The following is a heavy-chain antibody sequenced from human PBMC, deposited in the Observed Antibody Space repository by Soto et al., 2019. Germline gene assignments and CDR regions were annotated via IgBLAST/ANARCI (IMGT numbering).Heavy chain of an antibody. CDR2: IHSGGST. CDR3: AREGYRAYYALNAFEI. D-gene: IGHD3-10*01. J-gene: IGHJ3*02. Sequence: GGSLRLSCSASWFTVSSNYMSWVRQAPGKGLEWVSVIHSGGSTYYADSVKGRFTISRDNSKNTLYLQMNSLRAEDTAVYYCAREGYRAYYALNAFEIWGQGTMVTVSS. CDR1: WFTVSSNY. V-gene: IGHV3-53*01.